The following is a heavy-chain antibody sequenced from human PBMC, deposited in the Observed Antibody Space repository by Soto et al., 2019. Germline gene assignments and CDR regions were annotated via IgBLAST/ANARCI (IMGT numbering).Heavy chain of an antibody. CDR1: GFTFSSYG. CDR3: ARRGYYDSSGYYYGMDV. CDR2: IWYDGSNK. Sequence: GESLKISCAASGFTFSSYGMHWVRQAPGKGLEWVAVIWYDGSNKYYVDSVKGRFTISRDNSKNTLYLQMNSLRAEDTAVYYCARRGYYDSSGYYYGMDVWGQGTTVTVSS. D-gene: IGHD3-22*01. J-gene: IGHJ6*02. V-gene: IGHV3-33*01.